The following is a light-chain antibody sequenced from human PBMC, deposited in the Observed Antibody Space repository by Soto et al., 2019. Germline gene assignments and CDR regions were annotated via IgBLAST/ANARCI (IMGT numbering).Light chain of an antibody. CDR3: HQRQSWPRT. J-gene: IGKJ1*01. CDR2: QTS. CDR1: QYINTR. Sequence: EIVLTQSPATVSSFPGDRVTLSCRASQYINTRLAWYQHRPGQAPRLLIYQTSLRAAGIPARFSASGSGTDFTLTISDVQPEDFALYYCHQRQSWPRTFGKGTKVDI. V-gene: IGKV3-11*01.